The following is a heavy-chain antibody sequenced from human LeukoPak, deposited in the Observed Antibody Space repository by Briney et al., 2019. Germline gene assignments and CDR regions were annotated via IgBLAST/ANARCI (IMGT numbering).Heavy chain of an antibody. D-gene: IGHD6-13*01. J-gene: IGHJ6*03. V-gene: IGHV4-34*01. CDR3: ARLTGAAAGTYYYYYMDV. CDR1: GGSFSGYY. Sequence: PSETLSLTCAVYGGSFSGYYWRWIRQPPGKGLEWIGEINHSGSTNYNPSLKSRVTISVDTSKNQFSLKLSSVTAADTAVYYCARLTGAAAGTYYYYYMDVWGKGTTVTVSS. CDR2: INHSGST.